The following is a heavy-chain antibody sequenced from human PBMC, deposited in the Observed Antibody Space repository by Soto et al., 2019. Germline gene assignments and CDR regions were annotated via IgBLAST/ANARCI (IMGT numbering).Heavy chain of an antibody. CDR3: ASGTMVRGVIYGMDV. Sequence: QVQLQESGPGLVKPSETLSLTCTVSGGSISSYYWSWIRQLPGKGLEWIGYIYYSGSTNYNPSLKSRVTISVDTSKNQFSLKLSSVTAADTAVYYCASGTMVRGVIYGMDVWGQGTTVTVSS. D-gene: IGHD3-10*01. CDR2: IYYSGST. CDR1: GGSISSYY. J-gene: IGHJ6*02. V-gene: IGHV4-59*01.